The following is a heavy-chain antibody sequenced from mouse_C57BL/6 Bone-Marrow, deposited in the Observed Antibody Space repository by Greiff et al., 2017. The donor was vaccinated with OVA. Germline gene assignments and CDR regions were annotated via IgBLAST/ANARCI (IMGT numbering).Heavy chain of an antibody. CDR3: ARCYYGSPWFAY. V-gene: IGHV1-66*01. Sequence: VQLQQSGPELVKPGASVKISCKASGYSFTSYYIHWVKQRPGQGLEWIGWIYPGSGNTKYNEKFKGKATLTADTSSSTAYMQLSSLTSEYSAVYYCARCYYGSPWFAYWGQGTLVTVSA. CDR2: IYPGSGNT. J-gene: IGHJ3*01. D-gene: IGHD1-1*01. CDR1: GYSFTSYY.